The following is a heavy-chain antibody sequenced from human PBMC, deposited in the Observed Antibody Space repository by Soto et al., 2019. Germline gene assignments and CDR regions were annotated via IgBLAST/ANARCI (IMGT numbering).Heavy chain of an antibody. Sequence: QVQLVQSGAEVKKPGASVKISCKASGYTFSTFAIHWVRQAPGQRPEWMGWVNGGDGNTRFSQNFQGRVTHTRDASATTAYMELSSLRSEDTAVYYCARSSGWYALDIWGQGTMVSVSS. CDR1: GYTFSTFA. J-gene: IGHJ3*02. CDR2: VNGGDGNT. CDR3: ARSSGWYALDI. V-gene: IGHV1-3*01. D-gene: IGHD6-19*01.